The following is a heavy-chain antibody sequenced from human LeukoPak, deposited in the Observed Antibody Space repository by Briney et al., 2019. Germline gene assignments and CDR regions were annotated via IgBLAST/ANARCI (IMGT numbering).Heavy chain of an antibody. CDR2: ISYDGSNK. CDR3: ARVHLYYYDSRDAFDI. V-gene: IGHV3-30-3*01. D-gene: IGHD3-22*01. J-gene: IGHJ3*02. Sequence: GGSLRLSCAASGFTFSSYAMHWVRQAPGKGLEWVAVISYDGSNKYYADSVKGRFTISRDNSKNTLYLQMNSLRAEDTAVYYCARVHLYYYDSRDAFDIWGQGTMVTVSS. CDR1: GFTFSSYA.